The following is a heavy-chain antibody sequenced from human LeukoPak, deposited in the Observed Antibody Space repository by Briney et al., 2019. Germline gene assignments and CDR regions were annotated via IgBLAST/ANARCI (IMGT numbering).Heavy chain of an antibody. CDR1: GGAISSYY. J-gene: IGHJ5*01. CDR2: IYTSGST. D-gene: IGHD6-13*01. Sequence: AETLSLTCTVAGGAISSYYWSWIRQPAGGGGEGIGGIYTSGSTNYNPSLTSRGTMSVDTYKKEFSLKGSSVTAADTTVYYCATDYGSSSSWYAYWGHGTPVTVSS. CDR3: ATDYGSSSSWYAY. V-gene: IGHV4-4*07.